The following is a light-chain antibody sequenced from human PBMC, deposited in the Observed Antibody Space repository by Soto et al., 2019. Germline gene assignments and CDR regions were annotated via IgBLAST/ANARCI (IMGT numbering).Light chain of an antibody. J-gene: IGKJ1*01. CDR3: QQYNLYSWT. Sequence: DIQMTQSPSTLSASVGDRVTITCRASQSISYWLAWYQQRPGKAPNLLIYKASSLKSGVPSRFSGSGSGTEFILTISSLQADDFATYYCQQYNLYSWTFGQGTKVEIK. V-gene: IGKV1-5*03. CDR2: KAS. CDR1: QSISYW.